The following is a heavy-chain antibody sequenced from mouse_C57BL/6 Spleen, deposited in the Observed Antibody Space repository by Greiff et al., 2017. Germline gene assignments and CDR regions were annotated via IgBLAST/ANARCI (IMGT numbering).Heavy chain of an antibody. CDR3: AREGYDRYFDV. Sequence: EVQLVESGGGLVKPGGSLKLSCAASGFTFSSYAMSWVRQTPEKRLEWVATISDGGSYTYYPDNVKGRFTISRDNAKNNLYLQMSHLKSEDTAMYYCAREGYDRYFDVWGTGTTVTVSS. D-gene: IGHD2-2*01. J-gene: IGHJ1*03. CDR2: ISDGGSYT. V-gene: IGHV5-4*01. CDR1: GFTFSSYA.